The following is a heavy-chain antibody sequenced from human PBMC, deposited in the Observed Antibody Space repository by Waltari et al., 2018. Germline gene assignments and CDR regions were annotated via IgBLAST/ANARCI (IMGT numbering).Heavy chain of an antibody. CDR2: ISYDGSNK. V-gene: IGHV3-30-3*01. CDR3: ARGQNPLWTTMVQEQGAFDI. D-gene: IGHD3-10*01. CDR1: GFTFSSYA. J-gene: IGHJ3*02. Sequence: QVQLVESGGGVVQPGRSLRLSCAASGFTFSSYAMHWVRQAPGKGLEWVAVISYDGSNKYYADSVKGRFTISRDNSKNTLYLQMNSLRAEDTAVYYCARGQNPLWTTMVQEQGAFDIWGQGTMVTVSS.